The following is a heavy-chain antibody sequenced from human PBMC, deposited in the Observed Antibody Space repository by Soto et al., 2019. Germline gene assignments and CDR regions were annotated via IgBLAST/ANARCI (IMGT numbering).Heavy chain of an antibody. Sequence: EVQLVESGGGLVQPGGSLRLSCAASGFTFSSYWRSWVRHAPGKGLEWVANIKQDGSEKYYVDSVKGRFTISRDNAKNSLYLQMNSLRAEDTAVYYCARVRQQLDDYWGQGTLVTVSS. D-gene: IGHD6-13*01. CDR2: IKQDGSEK. CDR1: GFTFSSYW. J-gene: IGHJ4*02. CDR3: ARVRQQLDDY. V-gene: IGHV3-7*04.